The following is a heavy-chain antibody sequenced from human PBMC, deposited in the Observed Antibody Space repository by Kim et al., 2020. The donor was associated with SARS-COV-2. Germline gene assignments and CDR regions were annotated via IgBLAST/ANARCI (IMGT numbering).Heavy chain of an antibody. V-gene: IGHV1-18*01. D-gene: IGHD3-3*01. CDR3: ARDLRFLELGWFDP. CDR2: ISPHNNNT. J-gene: IGHJ5*02. CDR1: GYTFTRYG. Sequence: ASVKVSCKASGYTFTRYGINWVRQAPGQGPEWMGWISPHNNNTNYAQKFQGRVTMTTDTSTSTAYMDLRSLRSDDTAIYYCARDLRFLELGWFDPWGQGT.